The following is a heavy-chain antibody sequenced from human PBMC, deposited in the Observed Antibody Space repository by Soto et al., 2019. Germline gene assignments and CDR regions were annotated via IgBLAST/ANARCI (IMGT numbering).Heavy chain of an antibody. J-gene: IGHJ4*02. V-gene: IGHV3-33*01. CDR2: ISNDENIK. Sequence: GGSLRLSCVASAFTFRNFGMHWVRQAPGKGLEWVAVISNDENIKQYADSVRGRFAIARDNSKNTLYLQVTSLRAEDTAIYYCARGLRSVLDYWGQGALVTVSS. CDR3: ARGLRSVLDY. D-gene: IGHD6-6*01. CDR1: AFTFRNFG.